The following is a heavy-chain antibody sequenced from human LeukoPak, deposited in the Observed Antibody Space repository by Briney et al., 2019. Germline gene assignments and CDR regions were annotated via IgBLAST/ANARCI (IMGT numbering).Heavy chain of an antibody. D-gene: IGHD1-26*01. CDR2: IIPIFGTA. J-gene: IGHJ4*02. Sequence: GASVKVSCKASGGTFSSYAISWVRQAPGQGLEWMGGIIPIFGTANYAQKFQGRVTITADESTSTAYMELSSLRSEDTAVYYCARSTYSGSYLAETLYFDYWGQGTLVTVSS. V-gene: IGHV1-69*01. CDR3: ARSTYSGSYLAETLYFDY. CDR1: GGTFSSYA.